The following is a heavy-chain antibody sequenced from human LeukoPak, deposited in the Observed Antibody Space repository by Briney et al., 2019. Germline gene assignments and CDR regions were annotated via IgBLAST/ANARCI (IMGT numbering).Heavy chain of an antibody. CDR3: ARASGFLDIVATPTNY. D-gene: IGHD5-12*01. J-gene: IGHJ4*02. V-gene: IGHV1-8*01. CDR1: GYTFTSYD. CDR2: MNPNSGNT. Sequence: GASVKVSCKASGYTFTSYDINWVRQATGQGLEWMGWMNPNSGNTGYAQEFQGRVTMTRNTSISTAYMELSSLRSEDTAVYYCARASGFLDIVATPTNYWGQGTLVTVSS.